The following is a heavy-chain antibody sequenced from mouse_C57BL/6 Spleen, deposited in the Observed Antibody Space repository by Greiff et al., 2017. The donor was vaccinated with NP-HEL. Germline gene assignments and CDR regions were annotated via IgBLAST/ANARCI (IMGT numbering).Heavy chain of an antibody. CDR1: GFTFSSYA. J-gene: IGHJ4*01. D-gene: IGHD1-1*01. CDR3: TRDRGYGSSYPLYAMDY. V-gene: IGHV5-9-1*02. Sequence: DVHLVESGEGLVKPGGSLKLSCAASGFTFSSYAMSWVRQTPEKRLEWVAYISSGGDYIYYADTVKGRFTISRDNARNTLYLQMSNLKSEDTAMYYCTRDRGYGSSYPLYAMDYWGQGTSVTVSS. CDR2: ISSGGDYI.